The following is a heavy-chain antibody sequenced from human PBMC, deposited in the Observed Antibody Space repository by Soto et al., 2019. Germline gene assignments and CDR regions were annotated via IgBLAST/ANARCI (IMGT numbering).Heavy chain of an antibody. J-gene: IGHJ4*02. Sequence: QVQLVQSGAEVRKPGSSVQVSCKASGGTFYTDTFSWVRQAPGQGLEWMGSITPIYPTTNYAEKFQGRLTVTADGSTNTASMELNSLPYDDTAVYYCARIPRYSFPTADDLNSWGQGTLVTVSS. V-gene: IGHV1-69*15. CDR1: GGTFYTDT. CDR2: ITPIYPTT. CDR3: ARIPRYSFPTADDLNS. D-gene: IGHD5-18*01.